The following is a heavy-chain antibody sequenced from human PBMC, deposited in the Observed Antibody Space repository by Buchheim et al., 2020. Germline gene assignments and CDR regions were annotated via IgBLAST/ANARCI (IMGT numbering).Heavy chain of an antibody. CDR3: AKGGYDYVWGSYPLGY. CDR1: GFTFSSYG. J-gene: IGHJ4*02. Sequence: QVQLVESGGGVVQPGRSLRLSCAASGFTFSSYGMHWVRQAPGKGLEWVAVISYDGSNKYYADSVKDRFPIPRDNSKNTLYLQMNSLRAEDTAVYYCAKGGYDYVWGSYPLGYWGQGTL. CDR2: ISYDGSNK. D-gene: IGHD3-16*02. V-gene: IGHV3-30*18.